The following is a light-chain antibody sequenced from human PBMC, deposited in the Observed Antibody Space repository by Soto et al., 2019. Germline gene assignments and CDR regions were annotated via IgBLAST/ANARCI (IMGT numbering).Light chain of an antibody. CDR1: SSDVGGYNY. Sequence: QSALTQPASVSGSPGQSITISCTGTSSDVGGYNYVSWYQQHPGKAPKLMIYDVSNRPSGVSKRFSGSKSGNTASLTISGLQTEDEADYYCSSYRSSSTASFGTGTKLTVL. CDR3: SSYRSSSTAS. J-gene: IGLJ1*01. V-gene: IGLV2-14*01. CDR2: DVS.